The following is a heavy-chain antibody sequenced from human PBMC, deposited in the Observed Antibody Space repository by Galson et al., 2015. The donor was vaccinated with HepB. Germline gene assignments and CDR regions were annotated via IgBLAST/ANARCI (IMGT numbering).Heavy chain of an antibody. D-gene: IGHD3-10*01. Sequence: SLRLSCAASGFTLSSYGMNWVRQAPGKGLEWVSYINTPSSTIYYADSVKGRFTISRDNARNSLYLQMNSLRAEDTAVYYCARETYYYDFDYWGQGTLVTVSS. CDR1: GFTLSSYG. J-gene: IGHJ4*02. V-gene: IGHV3-48*04. CDR3: ARETYYYDFDY. CDR2: INTPSSTI.